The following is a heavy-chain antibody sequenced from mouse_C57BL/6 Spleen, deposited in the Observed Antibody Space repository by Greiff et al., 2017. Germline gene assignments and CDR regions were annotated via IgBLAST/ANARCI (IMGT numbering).Heavy chain of an antibody. CDR1: GFTFSSYA. V-gene: IGHV5-4*01. CDR3: AREGAYYSNGYAMDY. Sequence: EVMLVESGGGLVKPGGSLKLSCAASGFTFSSYAMSWVRQTPDKRLEWVATISDGGSYTYYPDNVKGRFTISRDNAKNNLYLQMSHLKSEDTAMYYCAREGAYYSNGYAMDYWGQGTSVTVSS. CDR2: ISDGGSYT. D-gene: IGHD2-5*01. J-gene: IGHJ4*01.